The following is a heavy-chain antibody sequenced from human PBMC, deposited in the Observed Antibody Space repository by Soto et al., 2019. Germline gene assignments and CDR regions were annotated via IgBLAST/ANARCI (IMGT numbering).Heavy chain of an antibody. D-gene: IGHD4-17*01. CDR1: GGSIDNSHSF. Sequence: PSETLSLTCDVSGGSIDNSHSFWGWVRQPPGRGLEFLGSVYYSGGTYYNPSLKSRVTVSVDTSKNQVSLRVRSVTVAETAVYYCARVFGYGDYPADYWGQGTLVTVSS. J-gene: IGHJ4*02. CDR3: ARVFGYGDYPADY. CDR2: VYYSGGT. V-gene: IGHV4-39*01.